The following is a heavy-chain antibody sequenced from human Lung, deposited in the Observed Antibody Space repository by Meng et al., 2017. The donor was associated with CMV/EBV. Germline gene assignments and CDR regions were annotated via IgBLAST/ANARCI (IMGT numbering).Heavy chain of an antibody. Sequence: GGSXRLXCVVSGFNLRDYEVNWVRQAPGKGLEWVAYMTTSGNSIHYAASVRGRFTISRDNAKTSVYLQMNSLRAEDTALYYCARDGGDTTSDYFFYYYGMDVWGQGTXV. D-gene: IGHD2-21*02. CDR1: GFNLRDYE. V-gene: IGHV3-11*04. J-gene: IGHJ6*02. CDR3: ARDGGDTTSDYFFYYYGMDV. CDR2: MTTSGNSI.